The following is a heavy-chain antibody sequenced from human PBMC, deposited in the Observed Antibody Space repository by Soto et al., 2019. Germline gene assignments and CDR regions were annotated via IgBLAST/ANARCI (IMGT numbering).Heavy chain of an antibody. CDR3: ARGVNYDVLTGPKYYGMDV. CDR2: INPVGGTT. D-gene: IGHD3-9*01. Sequence: ASVKVSCKSSGYTFTNYYMHWVRQAPGQGLEWLGIINPVGGTTSYAQKSQGRVTLTRDTSTSTVYLEMSSLTSEDTAVYFCARGVNYDVLTGPKYYGMDVWGQGTTVTVSS. V-gene: IGHV1-46*01. CDR1: GYTFTNYY. J-gene: IGHJ6*02.